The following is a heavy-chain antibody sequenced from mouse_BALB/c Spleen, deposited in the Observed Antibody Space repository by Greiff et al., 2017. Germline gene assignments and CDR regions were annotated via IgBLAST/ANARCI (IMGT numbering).Heavy chain of an antibody. CDR3: TRDAAFYYGLDY. Sequence: DVQLVESGGGLVKPGGSLKLSCAASGFTFSSYTMSWVRQTPEKRLEWVATISSGGSYTYYPDSVKGRFTISRDNAKNTLYLQMSSLKSEDTAMYYCTRDAAFYYGLDYWGQGTTLTVSS. CDR2: ISSGGSYT. J-gene: IGHJ2*01. D-gene: IGHD1-2*01. V-gene: IGHV5-6-4*01. CDR1: GFTFSSYT.